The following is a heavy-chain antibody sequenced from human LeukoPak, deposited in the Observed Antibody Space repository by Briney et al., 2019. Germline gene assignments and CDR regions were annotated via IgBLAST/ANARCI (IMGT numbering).Heavy chain of an antibody. D-gene: IGHD6-19*01. CDR1: GFTFSSYA. J-gene: IGHJ4*02. CDR2: ISGSGGST. V-gene: IGHV3-23*01. Sequence: PGRSLRLSCAASGFTFSSYAMSWVRQAPGKGLEWVSAISGSGGSTYYADSVKGRFTISRDNSKNTLYLQMNSLRAEDTAVYYCAKDQVSSGWFPFDYWGQGTLVTVSS. CDR3: AKDQVSSGWFPFDY.